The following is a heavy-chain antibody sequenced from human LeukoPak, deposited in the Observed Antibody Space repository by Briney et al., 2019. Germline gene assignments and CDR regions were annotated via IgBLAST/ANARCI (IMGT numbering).Heavy chain of an antibody. D-gene: IGHD6-13*01. Sequence: PGGSLRLSCAASGFIFSSYAMSWVRQAPGKGLEWVSVISGTSGSTYYAHSVKGRFTISRDNSKNTLYLEMNSLRAEDTAVYYCAKGLTGGEYSSSWFDYWGQGTLVTVSS. CDR2: ISGTSGST. CDR1: GFIFSSYA. J-gene: IGHJ4*02. CDR3: AKGLTGGEYSSSWFDY. V-gene: IGHV3-23*01.